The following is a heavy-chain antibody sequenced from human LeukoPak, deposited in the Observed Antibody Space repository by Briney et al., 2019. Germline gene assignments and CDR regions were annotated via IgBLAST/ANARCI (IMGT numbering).Heavy chain of an antibody. CDR1: RGSLKINA. J-gene: IGHJ6*02. D-gene: IGHD6-6*01. CDR2: IIPTFGTT. Sequence: SVKVSCKASRGSLKINAIGWVRQAPGQGLEWAGGIIPTFGTTETAQKFQGRVTISADESTDTTYMELSNLKFEDTAIYYCARRVLGSPSDPHYYYSGLHFWGQGTTVIVSS. V-gene: IGHV1-69*13. CDR3: ARRVLGSPSDPHYYYSGLHF.